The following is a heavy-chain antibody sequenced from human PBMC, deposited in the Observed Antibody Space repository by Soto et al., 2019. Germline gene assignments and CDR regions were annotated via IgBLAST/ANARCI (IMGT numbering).Heavy chain of an antibody. CDR2: ISGSGGST. CDR3: AKDGNYDFWSGYPPPDYYGMDV. D-gene: IGHD3-3*01. J-gene: IGHJ6*02. Sequence: PGGSLRLSCAASGFTFSSYAMSWVRQAPGKRLEWVSAISGSGGSTYYADSVKGRFTISRDNSKNTLYLQMNSLRAEDTAVYYCAKDGNYDFWSGYPPPDYYGMDVWGQGTTVTVSS. CDR1: GFTFSSYA. V-gene: IGHV3-23*01.